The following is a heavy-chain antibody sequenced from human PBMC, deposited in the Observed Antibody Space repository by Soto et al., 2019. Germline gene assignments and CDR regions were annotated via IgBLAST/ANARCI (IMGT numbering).Heavy chain of an antibody. Sequence: GGSLRLSCAASGFTVISYAMHWVRQAPGKGLEYVSAVSSNGGSTYYANSVKGRFTISRDNSKNTLYLQMGSLRAEDMAVYYCARTYYDFWSGSHFDYWGQGTLVTVSS. J-gene: IGHJ4*02. D-gene: IGHD3-3*01. CDR3: ARTYYDFWSGSHFDY. CDR1: GFTVISYA. CDR2: VSSNGGST. V-gene: IGHV3-64*01.